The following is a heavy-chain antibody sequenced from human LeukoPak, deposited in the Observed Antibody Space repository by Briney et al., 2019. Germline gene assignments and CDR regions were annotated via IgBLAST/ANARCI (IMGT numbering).Heavy chain of an antibody. CDR1: GFTFSTYP. V-gene: IGHV3-30-3*01. Sequence: GRSLRLSCAASGFTFSTYPMHWVRQAPGKGLEWVAVISYDGSNKYYADSVKGRFTISRDNSKNTVYLQMNSLRAEDTAMYYCAKDSRNYYFDYWGQGTLVIVSS. CDR2: ISYDGSNK. J-gene: IGHJ4*02. CDR3: AKDSRNYYFDY.